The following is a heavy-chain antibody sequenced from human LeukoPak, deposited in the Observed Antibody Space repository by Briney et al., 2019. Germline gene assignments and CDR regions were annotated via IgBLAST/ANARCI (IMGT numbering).Heavy chain of an antibody. CDR3: ARGGYGDYSFSNHFDY. V-gene: IGHV3-33*01. CDR1: GFTFSSYG. D-gene: IGHD4-17*01. J-gene: IGHJ4*02. CDR2: IWYDGSNK. Sequence: GRSLRLSCAASGFTFSSYGMHWVRQAPGKGLEGVAVIWYDGSNKYYADSVKGRFTISRDNSKNTLYLQMNSLRAEDTAVYYCARGGYGDYSFSNHFDYWGQGTLVTVSS.